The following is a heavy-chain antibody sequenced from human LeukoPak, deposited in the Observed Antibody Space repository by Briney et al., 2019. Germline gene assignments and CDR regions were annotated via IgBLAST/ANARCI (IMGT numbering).Heavy chain of an antibody. CDR1: GGSISSYY. D-gene: IGHD3-9*01. CDR3: ARSAPLRYPMYYMDF. V-gene: IGHV4-4*07. J-gene: IGHJ6*03. Sequence: SETLSLTCTVSGGSISSYYWSWIRQPAGKGLEWIGRIYTSGSTNYNPSLKSRVTMSVDTSKNQFSLKLSSVTAADTAVYYCARSAPLRYPMYYMDFWGKGTTVTVSS. CDR2: IYTSGST.